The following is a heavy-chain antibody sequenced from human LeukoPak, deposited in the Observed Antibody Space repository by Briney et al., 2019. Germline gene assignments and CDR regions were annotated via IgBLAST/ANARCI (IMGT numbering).Heavy chain of an antibody. Sequence: GESLKISCKGSGYSFTSYWIGWVRQMPGKGLEWMGIIFPGDSDTKYSPSFQGQVTISVDKSINTAYLQWSSLKATDAAMYYCARIYDCGDYWGQGTLVTVSS. CDR2: IFPGDSDT. CDR3: ARIYDCGDY. D-gene: IGHD4/OR15-4a*01. J-gene: IGHJ4*02. V-gene: IGHV5-51*01. CDR1: GYSFTSYW.